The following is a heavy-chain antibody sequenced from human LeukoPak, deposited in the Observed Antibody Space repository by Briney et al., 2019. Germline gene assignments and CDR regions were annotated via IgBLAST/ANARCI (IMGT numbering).Heavy chain of an antibody. V-gene: IGHV3-23*01. J-gene: IGHJ6*03. CDR3: TSDYGLYYYYMAL. Sequence: GGSLRLSCAASGFTFSNYAMSWVRQAPGKGLEWVSTILGSGGGDSTYYSDSVKGRFTISRDNSKDMLYLQMNDLRAEDTAVYYCTSDYGLYYYYMALWGKGTTVTVS. D-gene: IGHD4/OR15-4a*01. CDR2: ILGSGGGDST. CDR1: GFTFSNYA.